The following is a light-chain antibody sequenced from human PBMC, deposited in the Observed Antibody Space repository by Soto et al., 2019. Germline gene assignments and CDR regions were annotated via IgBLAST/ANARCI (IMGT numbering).Light chain of an antibody. Sequence: QSALTQSPSASGSPGQSVTISCTGTSSDVGNYKYVSWYQQHPGKAPKLMIYEVSKRPSGVPDRFSGSKSGNTASLTVSGLQVEDEADSYCSSYAGSNLWVFGGGTQLTVL. CDR3: SSYAGSNLWV. V-gene: IGLV2-8*01. J-gene: IGLJ3*02. CDR2: EVS. CDR1: SSDVGNYKY.